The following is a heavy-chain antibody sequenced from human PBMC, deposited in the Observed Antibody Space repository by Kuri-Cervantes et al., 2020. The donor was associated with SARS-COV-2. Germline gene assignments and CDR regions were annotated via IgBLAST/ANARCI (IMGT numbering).Heavy chain of an antibody. CDR1: GFTFSSYG. Sequence: SLKISCAASGFTFSSYGMHWVRQAPGKGLEWVSGISWNSGSIGYADSVKGRFTISRDNARNSLYLQMNSLRAEDTALYYCAKANCNSTSCDNWFDPWGQGTLVTVSS. CDR3: AKANCNSTSCDNWFDP. CDR2: ISWNSGSI. D-gene: IGHD2-2*01. V-gene: IGHV3-9*01. J-gene: IGHJ5*02.